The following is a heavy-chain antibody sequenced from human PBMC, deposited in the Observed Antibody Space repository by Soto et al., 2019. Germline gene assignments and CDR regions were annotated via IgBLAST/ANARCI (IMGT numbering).Heavy chain of an antibody. CDR3: AREAVAGGVGATRVVY. J-gene: IGHJ4*02. D-gene: IGHD1-26*01. CDR1: GYTFTRYG. CDR2: ISADNGNT. V-gene: IGHV1-18*01. Sequence: QVQLVQSGAEVKKPGASVKVSCKASGYTFTRYGISWVRQAPGQGLEWMGWISADNGNTNYAQKLQGRVTMTTDTSTSTAYMELRSLRSDDTAVYYCAREAVAGGVGATRVVYWGQGTLVTVSS.